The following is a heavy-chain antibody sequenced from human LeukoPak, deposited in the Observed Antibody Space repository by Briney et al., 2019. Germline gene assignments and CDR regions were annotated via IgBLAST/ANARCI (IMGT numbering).Heavy chain of an antibody. CDR1: GFTFSSYG. CDR2: IRFDGSNK. V-gene: IGHV3-30*02. J-gene: IGHJ4*02. Sequence: GGSLRLSCAASGFTFSSYGMHWVRQAPGKGLEWVAFIRFDGSNKYYGDSVKGRFTISRDNAKKSLYLQMNSLRAEDTAVYYCARVRYFDWLGPFDYWGQGTLVTVSS. CDR3: ARVRYFDWLGPFDY. D-gene: IGHD3-9*01.